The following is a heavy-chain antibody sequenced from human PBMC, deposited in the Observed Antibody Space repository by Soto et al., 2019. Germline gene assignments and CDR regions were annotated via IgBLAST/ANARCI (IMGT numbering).Heavy chain of an antibody. CDR2: IGTAGDT. CDR3: ARDRYCSGGSCYSRRGGGGMDV. V-gene: IGHV3-13*01. J-gene: IGHJ6*02. D-gene: IGHD2-15*01. Sequence: GGSLRLSCAASGFTFSSYDMHWVRQATGKGLEWVSAIGTAGDTYYPGSVKGRFTISRENAKNSLYLQMNSLRAGDTAVYYCARDRYCSGGSCYSRRGGGGMDVWGQGTTVTVSS. CDR1: GFTFSSYD.